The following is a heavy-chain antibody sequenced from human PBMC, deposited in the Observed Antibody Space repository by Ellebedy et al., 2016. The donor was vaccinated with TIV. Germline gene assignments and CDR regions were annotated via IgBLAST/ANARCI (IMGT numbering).Heavy chain of an antibody. CDR3: ARDGVEDYFDY. CDR2: VYHTGST. D-gene: IGHD3-10*01. V-gene: IGHV4-59*01. Sequence: MPSETLSLTCTVTGGSISTNYWSWIRQPPGQGLEWIGYVYHTGSTNYNPSLRSRVTLAVDTPKNEFSLKLSSVTTADTAIYYCARDGVEDYFDYWGQGLLVTVSS. J-gene: IGHJ4*02. CDR1: GGSISTNY.